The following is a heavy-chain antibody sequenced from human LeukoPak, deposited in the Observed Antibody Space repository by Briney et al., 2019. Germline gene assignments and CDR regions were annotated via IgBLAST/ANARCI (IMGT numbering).Heavy chain of an antibody. Sequence: RGSLRLSCAASGFTFSSYSMNWVRQAPGKGLEWVSSISSSSSYIYYADSVKGRFTISRDNAKNSLYLQMNSLRAEDTAVYYCAGVVAATPGDYWGQGTLVTVSS. CDR3: AGVVAATPGDY. J-gene: IGHJ4*02. CDR2: ISSSSSYI. D-gene: IGHD2-15*01. V-gene: IGHV3-21*01. CDR1: GFTFSSYS.